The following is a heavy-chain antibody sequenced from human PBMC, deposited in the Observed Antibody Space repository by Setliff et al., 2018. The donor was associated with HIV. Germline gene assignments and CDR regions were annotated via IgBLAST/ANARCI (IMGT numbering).Heavy chain of an antibody. D-gene: IGHD6-13*01. CDR3: ARDGHIDEAASTDFDS. V-gene: IGHV4-39*02. Sequence: SETLSLTCTVSGASISRSTYYWGRIRQPPGKGLEWIGNVHYTGNTYYSPSLEIRVTISVDTSKNQFSLKLTSVTAADTAVYFCARDGHIDEAASTDFDSWGQGTLVTVSS. CDR1: GASISRSTYY. J-gene: IGHJ4*02. CDR2: VHYTGNT.